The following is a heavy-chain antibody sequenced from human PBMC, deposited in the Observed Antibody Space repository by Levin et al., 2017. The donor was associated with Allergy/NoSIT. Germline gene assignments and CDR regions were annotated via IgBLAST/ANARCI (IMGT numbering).Heavy chain of an antibody. CDR2: IWYDGSNK. V-gene: IGHV3-33*01. D-gene: IGHD2-15*01. Sequence: AGGSLRLSCAASGFTFSSYGMHWVRQAPGKGLEWVAVIWYDGSNKYYADSVKGRFTISRDNSKNTLYLQMNSLRAEDTAVYYCARDVYCSGGSCYPEGFDYWGQGTLVTVSS. CDR1: GFTFSSYG. CDR3: ARDVYCSGGSCYPEGFDY. J-gene: IGHJ4*02.